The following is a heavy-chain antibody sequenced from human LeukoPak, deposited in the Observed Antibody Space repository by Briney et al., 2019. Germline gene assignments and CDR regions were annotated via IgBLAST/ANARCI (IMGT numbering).Heavy chain of an antibody. V-gene: IGHV3-23*01. CDR3: AKNFLIFAVLVPGVADV. D-gene: IGHD3-3*01. CDR2: ISGGGDYT. CDR1: GFTFRSYA. J-gene: IGHJ6*04. Sequence: SGGSLRLSCAASGFTFRSYAMSWVRQAPGKGLEWVSSISGGGDYTYYTDSVQGRLTISRDNSRNTLYLQMNSLRADDTAVYYCAKNFLIFAVLVPGVADVWGKGTPVTVSS.